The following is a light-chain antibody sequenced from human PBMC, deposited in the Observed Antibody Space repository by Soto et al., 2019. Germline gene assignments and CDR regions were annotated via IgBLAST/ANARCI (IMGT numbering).Light chain of an antibody. J-gene: IGKJ5*01. Sequence: DIQMTPSPSTLSASVVDIVTITCLASQSISSWLAWYQQKPGKAPKLLIYKASSLESGVPSRFSGSGSGTEFTLTISSLQPDDFATYYCQQYNSYSITFGQGTRREI. CDR2: KAS. V-gene: IGKV1-5*03. CDR1: QSISSW. CDR3: QQYNSYSIT.